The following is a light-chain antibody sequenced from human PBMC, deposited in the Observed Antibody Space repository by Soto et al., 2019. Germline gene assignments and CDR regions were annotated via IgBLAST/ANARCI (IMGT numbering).Light chain of an antibody. CDR2: EDS. CDR3: CSYAGSSTLVV. V-gene: IGLV2-23*01. CDR1: SSDIGSYNL. J-gene: IGLJ3*02. Sequence: QSALTQPASVSGSPGQSITISCTGTSSDIGSYNLVSWYQQHPGKAPKLMIFEDSKRPSGVSNRFSGSKSGNTASLTISGLQAEDEADYHCCSYAGSSTLVVFGGGTQLTVL.